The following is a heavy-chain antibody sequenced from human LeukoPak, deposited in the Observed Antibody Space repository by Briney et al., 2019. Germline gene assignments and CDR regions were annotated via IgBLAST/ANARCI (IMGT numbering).Heavy chain of an antibody. Sequence: GESLKISCEGSGYSFTSYWIGWVRPRPGKGLGWMGIIYPGDSDTRYSPSFQGQVTISADKSISTAYLQWSSLKASDTAMYYCAVKREAGIAVAGTVWFDPWGQGTLVTVSS. CDR1: GYSFTSYW. J-gene: IGHJ5*02. D-gene: IGHD6-19*01. V-gene: IGHV5-51*01. CDR3: AVKREAGIAVAGTVWFDP. CDR2: IYPGDSDT.